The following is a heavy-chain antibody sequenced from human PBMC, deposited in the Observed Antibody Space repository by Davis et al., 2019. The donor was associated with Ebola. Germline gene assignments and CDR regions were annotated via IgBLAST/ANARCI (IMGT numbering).Heavy chain of an antibody. CDR2: INHSGST. CDR1: GGSFSGYY. CDR3: ARGRGYSSSWRKNWFDP. V-gene: IGHV4-34*01. D-gene: IGHD6-13*01. Sequence: MPSETLSLTCAVYGGSFSGYYWSWIRQPPGKGLEWIGEINHSGSTNHNPSLKSRVTISVDTSKNQFSLKLSSVTAADTAVYYCARGRGYSSSWRKNWFDPWGQGTLVTVSS. J-gene: IGHJ5*02.